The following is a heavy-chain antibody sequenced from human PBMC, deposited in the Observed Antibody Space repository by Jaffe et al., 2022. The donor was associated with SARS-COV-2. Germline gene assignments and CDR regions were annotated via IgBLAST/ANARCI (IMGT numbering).Heavy chain of an antibody. CDR1: GFTVSSNY. J-gene: IGHJ4*02. CDR3: ARELTIFGVVTGPGG. D-gene: IGHD3-3*01. Sequence: EVQLVESGGGLVRPGGSLRLSCAASGFTVSSNYMSWVRQAPGKGLEWVSVIYSGGTTYYADSVKGRFTISRDNSKNTLFLQMNSLRAEDTAVYYCARELTIFGVVTGPGGWGQGTLVTVSS. V-gene: IGHV3-66*02. CDR2: IYSGGTT.